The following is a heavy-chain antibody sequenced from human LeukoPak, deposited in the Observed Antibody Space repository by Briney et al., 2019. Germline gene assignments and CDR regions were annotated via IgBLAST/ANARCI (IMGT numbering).Heavy chain of an antibody. CDR3: ARDHCCTNGAPIGP. D-gene: IGHD2-8*01. Sequence: SETQSLTCTASGGSISSYYWSWIRQPAGKGLEWIGRIYISGSTNYNPSLKSRVTMSVDTSKNQFSLKLSSVTAVDTAVYYCARDHCCTNGAPIGPWGQGTLVTVSS. J-gene: IGHJ5*02. V-gene: IGHV4-4*07. CDR1: GGSISSYY. CDR2: IYISGST.